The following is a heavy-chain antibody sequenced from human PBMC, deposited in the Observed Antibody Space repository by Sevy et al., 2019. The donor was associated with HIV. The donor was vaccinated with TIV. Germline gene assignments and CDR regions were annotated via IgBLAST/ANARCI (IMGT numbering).Heavy chain of an antibody. D-gene: IGHD3-3*01. CDR2: IYNNIGST. CDR1: DDSINSYY. J-gene: IGHJ4*02. V-gene: IGHV4-59*08. CDR3: ARGAVVIGTAATPVLDF. Sequence: SETLSLSCSVSDDSINSYYWSWIRQPPGKGLEWIGYIYNNIGSTSYNPSLTSRVTISEDTSKNQFSLKLTSVTAADTAVYYCARGAVVIGTAATPVLDFWGQGSLVTVSS.